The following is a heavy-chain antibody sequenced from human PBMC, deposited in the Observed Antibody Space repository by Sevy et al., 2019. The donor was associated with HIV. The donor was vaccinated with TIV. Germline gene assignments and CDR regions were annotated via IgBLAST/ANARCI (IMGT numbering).Heavy chain of an antibody. V-gene: IGHV4-59*01. Sequence: SETLSLTCTVSGGSISSYYWSWNRQPPGKGLEWIGYIYYSGGTNYNPSLKSRVTISVDTSKNQFSLKLSSVTAADTAVYYCAGEWGPFTFGGVKPAAGAFDIWGQGTMVTVSS. J-gene: IGHJ3*02. CDR2: IYYSGGT. CDR3: AGEWGPFTFGGVKPAAGAFDI. CDR1: GGSISSYY. D-gene: IGHD3-16*01.